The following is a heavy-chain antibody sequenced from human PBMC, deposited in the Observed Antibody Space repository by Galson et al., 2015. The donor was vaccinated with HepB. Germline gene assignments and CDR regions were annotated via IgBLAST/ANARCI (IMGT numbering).Heavy chain of an antibody. CDR1: GLTFSSYF. Sequence: LRLSCAASGLTFSSYFMSWVRQAPGKGLEWVANIKQDGSEKNYVDSVKGRFTISRDNAKNSLYLQMNSLRAEDTAVYYCARGGGLFDYWGQGTLVTVSS. V-gene: IGHV3-7*01. CDR2: IKQDGSEK. CDR3: ARGGGLFDY. J-gene: IGHJ4*02. D-gene: IGHD3-10*01.